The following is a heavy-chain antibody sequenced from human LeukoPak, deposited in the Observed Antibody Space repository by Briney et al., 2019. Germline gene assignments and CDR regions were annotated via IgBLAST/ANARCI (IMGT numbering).Heavy chain of an antibody. V-gene: IGHV3-23*01. CDR3: AKGTGDEGYYFDY. CDR1: GFTFSNYA. Sequence: SGGSLRLSCAASGFTFSNYAMNWVRQAPGKGLEWVSGIRVSYNTYYADSVKGRFTISRDNSDNTLYLQMSGLRADDTAVYYYAKGTGDEGYYFDYWGQGTLVTVSS. D-gene: IGHD7-27*01. J-gene: IGHJ4*02. CDR2: IRVSYNT.